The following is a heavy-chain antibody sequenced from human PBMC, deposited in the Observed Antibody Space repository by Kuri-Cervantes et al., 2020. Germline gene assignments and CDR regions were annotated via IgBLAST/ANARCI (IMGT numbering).Heavy chain of an antibody. D-gene: IGHD3-10*01. CDR2: MNPNSGNT. J-gene: IGHJ4*02. CDR3: AKGPKEYYYGSGSYLSLYYFDY. CDR1: GYTFTSYD. V-gene: IGHV1-8*01. Sequence: ASVKVSCKASGYTFTSYDINWVRQATGQGLEWMGWMNPNSGNTGYAQKFQGRVTMTRNTSISTAYMELSTLRSEDTAVYYCAKGPKEYYYGSGSYLSLYYFDYWGQGALVTVSS.